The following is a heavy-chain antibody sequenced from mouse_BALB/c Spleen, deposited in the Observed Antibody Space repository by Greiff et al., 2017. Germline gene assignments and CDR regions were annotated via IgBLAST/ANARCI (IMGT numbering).Heavy chain of an antibody. CDR1: GFTFSSYT. CDR3: TRSSHFDY. J-gene: IGHJ2*01. V-gene: IGHV5-6-4*01. CDR2: ISSGGSYT. Sequence: EVKLMESGGGLVKPGGSLKLSCAASGFTFSSYTMSWVRQTPEKRLEWVATISSGGSYTYYPDSVKGRFTISRDNAKNTLYLQMSSLKSEDTAMYYCTRSSHFDYWGQGTTLTVSS.